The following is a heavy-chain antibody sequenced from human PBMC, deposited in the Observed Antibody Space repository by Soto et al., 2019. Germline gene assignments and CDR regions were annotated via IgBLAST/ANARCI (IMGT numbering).Heavy chain of an antibody. V-gene: IGHV1-18*01. J-gene: IGHJ3*02. CDR2: ISAFNGNT. CDR1: GYTFTSHG. CDR3: ARRSPEDAFDI. Sequence: ASVKVSCKASGYTFTSHGISWLRQAPGQGLEWMGWISAFNGNTNYAQNFRGRVTMTTDTSTSTAFMELRSLRSDDTAMYYCARRSPEDAFDIWGQGTMVTVS.